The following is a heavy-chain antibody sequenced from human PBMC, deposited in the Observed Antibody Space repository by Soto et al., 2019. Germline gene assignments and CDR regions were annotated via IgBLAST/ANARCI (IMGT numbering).Heavy chain of an antibody. V-gene: IGHV3-20*04. CDR2: INWSGGNT. CDR1: GFNFDDYG. J-gene: IGHJ4*02. D-gene: IGHD5-12*01. Sequence: SGGSLRLSCAASGFNFDDYGMTWVRQVPGKGLEWVSGINWSGGNTGYGDSVKGRFTISRDNVNDSLYLHMNSLRAEDTALYYCARAISGHDHYFDHWGQGILVTVSS. CDR3: ARAISGHDHYFDH.